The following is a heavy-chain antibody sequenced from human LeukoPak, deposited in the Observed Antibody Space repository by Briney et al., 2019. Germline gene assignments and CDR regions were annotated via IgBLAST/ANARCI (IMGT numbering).Heavy chain of an antibody. V-gene: IGHV1-18*01. D-gene: IGHD5-18*01. CDR3: ARSSEQPGYFDY. J-gene: IGHJ4*02. CDR2: ISAYNGNT. Sequence: ASVKVSCKASGYTFTSYGISWVRQAPGQGLEWLGWISAYNGNTNYAQKLQGRVTMTTDTSTSTAYMELRSLRSDDTAVYYCARSSEQPGYFDYWGQGTLVTVSS. CDR1: GYTFTSYG.